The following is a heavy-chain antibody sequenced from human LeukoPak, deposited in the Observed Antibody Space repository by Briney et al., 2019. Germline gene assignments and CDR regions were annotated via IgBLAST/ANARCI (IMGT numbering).Heavy chain of an antibody. V-gene: IGHV3-23*01. CDR1: GFTFSSYA. CDR3: AKDRVRFDP. J-gene: IGHJ5*02. CDR2: ISGGSNNI. Sequence: GGSLRLSCAASGFTFSSYAMNWVRQAPGKGLEWVSSISGGSNNINYAGSVKGRFTTSRDNSQNTLYLQMNSLRADDTAVYYCAKDRVRFDPWGQGTLVTVSS.